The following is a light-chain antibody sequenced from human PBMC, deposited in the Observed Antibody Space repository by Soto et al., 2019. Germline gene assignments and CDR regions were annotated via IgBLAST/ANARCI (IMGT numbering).Light chain of an antibody. Sequence: EVVLTHSPGTLSLSPGERATLSASASQSVSSGFLAWYQQKPGLAPRLLIYDASSRATGIPDRFSGSGSGTDFTLTISRLEPEDFAVYYCQQYGSSPLTFGGGTKVDIK. CDR1: QSVSSGF. CDR2: DAS. V-gene: IGKV3D-20*01. J-gene: IGKJ4*01. CDR3: QQYGSSPLT.